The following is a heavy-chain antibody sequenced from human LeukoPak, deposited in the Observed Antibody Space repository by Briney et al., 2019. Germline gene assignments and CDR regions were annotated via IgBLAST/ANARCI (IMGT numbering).Heavy chain of an antibody. Sequence: SETLSLTCTVSGGSISSYYWSWIRQPPGKGLEWIGEINHSGSTNYNPSLKSRVTMSVDTSNNQFSLNLSSVTAADTAVYYCARRGIYGIHCYSYMDVWGKGTTVTVSS. CDR1: GGSISSYY. V-gene: IGHV4-34*01. CDR2: INHSGST. J-gene: IGHJ6*03. D-gene: IGHD3-10*01. CDR3: ARRGIYGIHCYSYMDV.